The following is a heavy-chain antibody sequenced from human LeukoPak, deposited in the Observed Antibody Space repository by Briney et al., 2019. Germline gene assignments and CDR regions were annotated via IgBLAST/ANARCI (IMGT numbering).Heavy chain of an antibody. V-gene: IGHV3-33*01. CDR3: ARDAGDYYDSSGYLSDY. CDR1: GFTFSSYG. D-gene: IGHD3-22*01. J-gene: IGHJ4*02. Sequence: GGSLRLSCAASGFTFSSYGMHWVRQAPGKGLEWVAVIGYDGSNKYYADSVKGRFTIFRDNSKNTLYLQMNSLRAEDTAVYYCARDAGDYYDSSGYLSDYWGQGTLVTVSS. CDR2: IGYDGSNK.